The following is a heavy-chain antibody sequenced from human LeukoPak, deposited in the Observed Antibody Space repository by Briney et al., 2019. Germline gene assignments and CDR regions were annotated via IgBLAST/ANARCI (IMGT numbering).Heavy chain of an antibody. CDR3: ARVPLNCGGDCYPFDY. V-gene: IGHV1-46*01. CDR2: INPSGCST. D-gene: IGHD2-21*02. Sequence: GASVNVSCKASGYTFTSYYMHWVRQAAGQGLEWMGIINPSGCSTSYAQKFQGRVTMTRDMSTSTVYMALSSLRSEDTAVYYCARVPLNCGGDCYPFDYWGQGTLVTVSS. CDR1: GYTFTSYY. J-gene: IGHJ4*02.